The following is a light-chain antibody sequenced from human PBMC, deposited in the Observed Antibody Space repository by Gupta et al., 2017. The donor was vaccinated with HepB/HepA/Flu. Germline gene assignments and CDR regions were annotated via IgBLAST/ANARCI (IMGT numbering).Light chain of an antibody. CDR1: NIGSKS. CDR3: QACDSSSDHVV. CDR2: YDS. Sequence: YVLPQLPAFAVAAGKTARITCGGNNIGSKSVHWYQQKPGQAPVLVIYYDSDRPSGIPERFSGSNSGNTATLTISRVDAGDEADYYCQACDSSSDHVVFGGGTKLTVL. J-gene: IGLJ2*01. V-gene: IGLV3-21*04.